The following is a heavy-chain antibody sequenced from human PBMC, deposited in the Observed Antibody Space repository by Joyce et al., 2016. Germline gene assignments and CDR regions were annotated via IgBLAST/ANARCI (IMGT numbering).Heavy chain of an antibody. Sequence: VQLQESGPGLVKPSETLSLTCTVSGGSTSGDHWSWIRQPPGKGLEWIGYIYYSGNTNYNPSLKSRVTMSLDTSKNQFSLKLSSVTAADTAIYYCARSNAFDIWGPGTMVTVSP. CDR2: IYYSGNT. V-gene: IGHV4-59*01. J-gene: IGHJ3*02. CDR3: ARSNAFDI. CDR1: GGSTSGDH.